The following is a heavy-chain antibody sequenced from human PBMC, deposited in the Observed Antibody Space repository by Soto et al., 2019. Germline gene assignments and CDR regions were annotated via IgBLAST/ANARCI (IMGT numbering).Heavy chain of an antibody. J-gene: IGHJ4*02. CDR2: IWNDGSNE. Sequence: QVQLVESGGGVVQPGGSLRLSCEASGFNFSSYGIHWVRQAPGKGLEWVAIIWNDGSNEYYADSVKGRFTISRDNSKNTGYLQVSKLRAEDTAVYFCARDRTDSGGYSDSWGQGTLVTVSS. CDR3: ARDRTDSGGYSDS. CDR1: GFNFSSYG. V-gene: IGHV3-33*01. D-gene: IGHD3-22*01.